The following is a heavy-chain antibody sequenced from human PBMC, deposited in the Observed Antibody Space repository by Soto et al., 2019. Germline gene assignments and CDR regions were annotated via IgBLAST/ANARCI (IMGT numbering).Heavy chain of an antibody. D-gene: IGHD4-17*01. V-gene: IGHV4-34*01. CDR2: INHSGST. Sequence: SETLSLTCAVYGGSFSGYYWSWIRQPPGKGLEWIGEINHSGSTNYNPSLKSRVTISVDTSKNQFSLKLSSVTAADTAVYYCARGARVEEGDYSYYYYYMDVWGKGTTVTVSS. CDR3: ARGARVEEGDYSYYYYYMDV. CDR1: GGSFSGYY. J-gene: IGHJ6*03.